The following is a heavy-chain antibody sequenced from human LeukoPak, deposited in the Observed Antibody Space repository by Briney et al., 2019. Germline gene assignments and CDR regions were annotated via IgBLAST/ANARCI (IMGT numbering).Heavy chain of an antibody. D-gene: IGHD3-9*01. CDR3: AKELAYYDILTGYRGMDV. V-gene: IGHV3-30*18. Sequence: GGSLRLSCAASGFTFSSYGMHWVRQAPGKGLEWVAVISYDGSNKYYADSVKGRFTISRDNSKNTLYLQMNSLRAEDTAVYYCAKELAYYDILTGYRGMDVWGQGTTVTVSS. CDR2: ISYDGSNK. J-gene: IGHJ6*02. CDR1: GFTFSSYG.